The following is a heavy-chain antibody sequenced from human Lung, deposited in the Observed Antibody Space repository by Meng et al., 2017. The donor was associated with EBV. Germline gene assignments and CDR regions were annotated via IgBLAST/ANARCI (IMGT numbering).Heavy chain of an antibody. CDR3: ARLRLVWMFDY. V-gene: IGHV4-31*03. CDR1: VGSVDSGAYY. J-gene: IGHJ4*02. CDR2: IYYSGST. Sequence: QVQRPGSGPGLVKPSQALSLSCTVSVGSVDSGAYYWSWIRQRPGKGLEWIGYIYYSGSTFYTPSLKSRATLSVDTSKNQFSLKLNSVTAADTAVYYCARLRLVWMFDYWGQGTLVTVSS. D-gene: IGHD6-19*01.